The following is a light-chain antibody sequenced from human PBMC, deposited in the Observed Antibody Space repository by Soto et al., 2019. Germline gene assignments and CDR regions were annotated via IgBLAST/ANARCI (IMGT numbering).Light chain of an antibody. V-gene: IGKV3-15*01. CDR2: RAS. Sequence: IQMTQSPATLSVSPGERASLSCRASQTIYSNVAWYQQRPGQAPRLLTYRASARATGIPARFSGSGSGTEFTLTIGSLQSEDSAVYYCQQYQNLWTFGQGTKVDIK. CDR3: QQYQNLWT. CDR1: QTIYSN. J-gene: IGKJ1*01.